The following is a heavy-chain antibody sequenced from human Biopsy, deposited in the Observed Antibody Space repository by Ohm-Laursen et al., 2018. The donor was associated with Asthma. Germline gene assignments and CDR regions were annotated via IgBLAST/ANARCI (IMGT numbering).Heavy chain of an antibody. D-gene: IGHD6-6*01. Sequence: TLSLTCPVSGGSISSGGYWTWTRQPPGKGLEWIGYISHSGSTYFNPSLKSRVAISLDRTKSQFSLKLSSVTAADTALYYCARAQAAQYYYGMDVWGQGTTVTVSS. CDR1: GGSISSGGY. V-gene: IGHV4-30-2*01. J-gene: IGHJ6*02. CDR2: ISHSGST. CDR3: ARAQAAQYYYGMDV.